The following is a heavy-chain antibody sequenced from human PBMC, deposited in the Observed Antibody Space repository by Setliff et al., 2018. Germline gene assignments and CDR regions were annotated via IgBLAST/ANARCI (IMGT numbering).Heavy chain of an antibody. Sequence: SETLSLTCTVSGDSISSSTYHWGWIRQSPGKGLEWIGNIYYNGNTNKNPSLKSRVTISVDTSRDQFSLRLSSVTAADTAMYYCARVRVVQGYYEFDYWGQGTLVTV. D-gene: IGHD3-16*01. CDR2: IYYNGNT. CDR1: GDSISSSTYH. J-gene: IGHJ4*02. V-gene: IGHV4-39*07. CDR3: ARVRVVQGYYEFDY.